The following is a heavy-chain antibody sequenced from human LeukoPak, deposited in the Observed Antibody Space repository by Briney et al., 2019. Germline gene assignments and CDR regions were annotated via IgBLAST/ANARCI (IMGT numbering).Heavy chain of an antibody. Sequence: SETLSLTCTVSGGSISRGDYYWSWIRQPPGKGLEWIGYIYYSGSTNYNPSLKSRVTISVDTSKNQFSLKLSSVTAADTAVYYCARGIVEWLTFDPWGQGTLVTVSS. D-gene: IGHD3-3*01. V-gene: IGHV4-61*08. J-gene: IGHJ5*02. CDR2: IYYSGST. CDR3: ARGIVEWLTFDP. CDR1: GGSISRGDYY.